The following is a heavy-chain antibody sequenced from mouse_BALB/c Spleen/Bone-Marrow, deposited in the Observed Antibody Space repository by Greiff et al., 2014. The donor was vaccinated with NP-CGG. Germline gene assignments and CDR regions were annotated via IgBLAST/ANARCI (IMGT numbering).Heavy chain of an antibody. CDR2: IHPNSGNT. V-gene: IGHV1S130*01. Sequence: VQLQESGSVLVRPGASVKLSCKASGYTFTSSWMHWAKQRPGQGLEWIGEIHPNSGNTNYNEKFKGKATLTVDTSSSTAYVDLSSLTSEDSAVYYCARGDKGDYFDYWGQGTTFTVSS. CDR3: ARGDKGDYFDY. CDR1: GYTFTSSW. J-gene: IGHJ2*01.